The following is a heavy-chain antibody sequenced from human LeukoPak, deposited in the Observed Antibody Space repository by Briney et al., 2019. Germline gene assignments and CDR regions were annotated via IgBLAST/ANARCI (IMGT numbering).Heavy chain of an antibody. V-gene: IGHV3-21*01. CDR3: ARHVVAVGFDY. Sequence: GGSLRLSCAASGFTFSSYAMSWVRQAPGKGLEWVSSITSSSSYIYYADSVKGRFTISRDNAKNSLYLQMNSLRAEDTAVYYCARHVVAVGFDYWGQGTLVTVSS. D-gene: IGHD3-22*01. J-gene: IGHJ4*02. CDR1: GFTFSSYA. CDR2: ITSSSSYI.